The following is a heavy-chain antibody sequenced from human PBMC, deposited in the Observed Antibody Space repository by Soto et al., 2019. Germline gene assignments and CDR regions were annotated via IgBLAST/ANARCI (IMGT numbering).Heavy chain of an antibody. CDR1: VFTFSNYA. V-gene: IGHV3-23*01. J-gene: IGHJ4*02. Sequence: PGGSLRLSCAASVFTFSNYAMSWVRQAPGKGLEWVSAISARGDTTYFADSVKGRFTISRDNSKNTLYLQINSLRAEDTAVYFCANMASSSSQNWGQGTLVTVSS. CDR3: ANMASSSSQN. CDR2: ISARGDTT. D-gene: IGHD6-6*01.